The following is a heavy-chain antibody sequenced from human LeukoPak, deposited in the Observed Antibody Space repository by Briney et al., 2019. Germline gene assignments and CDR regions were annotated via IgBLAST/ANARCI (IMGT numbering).Heavy chain of an antibody. V-gene: IGHV4-59*12. CDR2: IYYSGST. J-gene: IGHJ4*02. D-gene: IGHD1-26*01. Sequence: SETLSLTCTVSGGSISSYYWSWIRQPPGKGLEWIGYIYYSGSTYYNPSLKSRVTISVDTSKNQFSLKLSSVTAADTAVYYCARDSVYSGSSLDYWGQGALVTASS. CDR3: ARDSVYSGSSLDY. CDR1: GGSISSYY.